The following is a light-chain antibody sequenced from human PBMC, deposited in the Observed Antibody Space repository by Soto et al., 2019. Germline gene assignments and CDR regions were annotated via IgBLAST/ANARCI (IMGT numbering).Light chain of an antibody. CDR2: WAS. Sequence: DIVMTQSPDSLAVSLGERATINCKSSQSVLYSSNNKNYLAWYQQKPGQPPKLLIYWASTRESGVPDRFSGSGSGTDFALTIRSRQSEDVAVYYCQQYYSTPRTFGQGTKVEIK. V-gene: IGKV4-1*01. CDR1: QSVLYSSNNKNY. J-gene: IGKJ1*01. CDR3: QQYYSTPRT.